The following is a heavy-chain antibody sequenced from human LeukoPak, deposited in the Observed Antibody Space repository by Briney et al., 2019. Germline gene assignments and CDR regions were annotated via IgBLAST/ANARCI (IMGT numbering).Heavy chain of an antibody. CDR3: ARDFPYYYDSSSNAFDI. Sequence: SQTLSLTCTVSGGSISSGGYYWSWIRQHPGKGLEWIGYIYYSGSTYYNPSLKSRVTISVDTSKNQFSLKLSSVTAADTAVYYCARDFPYYYDSSSNAFDIWGQGTMVTVSS. CDR1: GGSISSGGYY. D-gene: IGHD3-22*01. J-gene: IGHJ3*02. CDR2: IYYSGST. V-gene: IGHV4-31*03.